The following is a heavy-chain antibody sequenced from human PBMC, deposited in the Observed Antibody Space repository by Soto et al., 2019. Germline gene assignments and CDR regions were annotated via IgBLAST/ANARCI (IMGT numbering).Heavy chain of an antibody. CDR1: GYTFTSYG. V-gene: IGHV1-18*04. CDR2: ISAYNGNT. Sequence: GASVKVSCKASGYTFTSYGISWVRQAPGQGLEWMGWISAYNGNTNYAQKLQGRVTMTTDTSTSTAYMELRSLRSDDTAVYYCAREGLHRSPHNYGYAFDIWGQGTMVTVSS. D-gene: IGHD3-10*01. CDR3: AREGLHRSPHNYGYAFDI. J-gene: IGHJ3*02.